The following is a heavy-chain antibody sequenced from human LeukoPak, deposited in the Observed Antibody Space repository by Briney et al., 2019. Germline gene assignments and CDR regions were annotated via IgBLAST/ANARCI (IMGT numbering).Heavy chain of an antibody. CDR3: ASLGYCSSTSCYMGIDY. Sequence: SETLSLTCTVSGGSISSSSYYWGWIRQPPGKGLEWIGSIYYSGSTYYNPSLKSRVTISVDTSKNQFSLKLSSVTAADTAVYYCASLGYCSSTSCYMGIDYWGQGTLVTVSS. J-gene: IGHJ4*02. V-gene: IGHV4-39*01. D-gene: IGHD2-2*02. CDR1: GGSISSSSYY. CDR2: IYYSGST.